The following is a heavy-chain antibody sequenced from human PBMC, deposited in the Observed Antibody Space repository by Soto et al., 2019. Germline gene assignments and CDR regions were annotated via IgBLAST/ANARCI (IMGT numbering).Heavy chain of an antibody. CDR1: GGTFSSYA. J-gene: IGHJ6*02. CDR2: IIPIFGTA. Sequence: SVKVSCKASGGTFSSYAISWVRQAPGQGLEWMGGIIPIFGTANYAQKFQGRVTITADKSTSTAYMELSSLRSEDTAVYYCARDRAAGAYYYYGMDVWGQGTTVTAP. V-gene: IGHV1-69*06. D-gene: IGHD6-13*01. CDR3: ARDRAAGAYYYYGMDV.